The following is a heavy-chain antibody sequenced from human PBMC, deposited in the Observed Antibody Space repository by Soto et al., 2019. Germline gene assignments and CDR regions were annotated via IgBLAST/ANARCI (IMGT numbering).Heavy chain of an antibody. CDR3: ARVKVRGVYGMDV. J-gene: IGHJ6*02. CDR1: GGTFTNNA. Sequence: QVQLEQSGAEMKMPGSSVKVSCRASGGTFTNNAISWVRQAPGRGLEWLGGITPTFGSTNYAEDFQDRVTTTTDELTTTAYMALRSLRSEDTALYSCARVKVRGVYGMDVWGQGTTVTVAS. D-gene: IGHD3-10*01. CDR2: ITPTFGST. V-gene: IGHV1-69*01.